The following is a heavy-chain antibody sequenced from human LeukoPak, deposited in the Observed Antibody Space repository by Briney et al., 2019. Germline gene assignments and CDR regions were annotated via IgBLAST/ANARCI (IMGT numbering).Heavy chain of an antibody. Sequence: SETLSLTCTVSGGSISSSSYYWGWIRQPPGKGLEWIGSIYYSGSTYYNPSLKSRVTISVDTSKNQFSLKLSSVTAADTAVYYCARVRLLWFGELLNYYYYGMDVWGQGTTVTVSS. CDR3: ARVRLLWFGELLNYYYYGMDV. CDR2: IYYSGST. CDR1: GGSISSSSYY. D-gene: IGHD3-10*01. J-gene: IGHJ6*02. V-gene: IGHV4-39*07.